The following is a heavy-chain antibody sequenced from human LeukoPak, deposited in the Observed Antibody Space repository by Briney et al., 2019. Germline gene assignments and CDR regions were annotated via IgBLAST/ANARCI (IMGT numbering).Heavy chain of an antibody. CDR1: GGSISSYY. Sequence: SETLSLSCTVSGGSISSYYRTWIRQPAGKGLQWIGRISSSGSADYNPSLKSRVALSVDTSKNQFSLKLSSVTAADTAVYYCARGTAFNWNIFDYWGQGTLVTVSS. CDR2: ISSSGSA. J-gene: IGHJ4*02. V-gene: IGHV4-4*07. D-gene: IGHD1/OR15-1a*01. CDR3: ARGTAFNWNIFDY.